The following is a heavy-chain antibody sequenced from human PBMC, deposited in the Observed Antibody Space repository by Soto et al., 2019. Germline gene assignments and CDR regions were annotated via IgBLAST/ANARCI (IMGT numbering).Heavy chain of an antibody. D-gene: IGHD1-1*01. CDR2: ISGSGGTT. J-gene: IGHJ4*02. CDR3: AKDISTSGSVTSRVSFDY. Sequence: EVQLLESGGGLVQPGGSLRLSCAASGFTFSSYAMSWVRQAPGKGLEWVSAISGSGGTTYYADSVKGRFTISRDNSKNTLYLQMNSLRAEEPAVYYCAKDISTSGSVTSRVSFDYWGQGTLVTVSS. CDR1: GFTFSSYA. V-gene: IGHV3-23*01.